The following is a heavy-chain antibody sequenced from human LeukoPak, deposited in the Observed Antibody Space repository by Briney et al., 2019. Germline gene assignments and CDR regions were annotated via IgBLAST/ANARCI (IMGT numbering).Heavy chain of an antibody. CDR3: AKAMWGFGVVVPAAHYYYYMDV. V-gene: IGHV3-23*01. D-gene: IGHD2-2*01. Sequence: GGSLRLSCAASGFTFSSYAMSWVRQAPRKGLEWVSAISGSGGSTYYADSVKGRFTISRDNSKNTLYLQMNSLRAEDTAVYYCAKAMWGFGVVVPAAHYYYYMDVWGKGTTVTVSS. CDR1: GFTFSSYA. J-gene: IGHJ6*03. CDR2: ISGSGGST.